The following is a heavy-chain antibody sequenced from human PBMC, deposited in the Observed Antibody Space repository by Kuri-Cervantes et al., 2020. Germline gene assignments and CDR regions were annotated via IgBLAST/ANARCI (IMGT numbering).Heavy chain of an antibody. J-gene: IGHJ4*02. CDR1: GYTFTGYY. CDR3: GPGTTAMWVDY. V-gene: IGHV1-2*02. CDR2: INPNSGAT. D-gene: IGHD1-7*01. Sequence: ASVKVSCKASGYTFTGYYMHWVRQAPGQGLEWMGWINPNSGATNYAQNFQGRVTMTRDTSISTAYMELSRLRSDDTAVYYCGPGTTAMWVDYWGQGTLVTVSS.